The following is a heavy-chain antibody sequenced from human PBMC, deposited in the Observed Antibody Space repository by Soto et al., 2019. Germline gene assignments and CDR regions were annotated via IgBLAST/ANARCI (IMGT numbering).Heavy chain of an antibody. V-gene: IGHV4-59*01. J-gene: IGHJ4*02. CDR3: ARAVPLRRYFDY. CDR2: IYYSGST. D-gene: IGHD4-17*01. Sequence: QVQLQESGPGLVKPSETLSLTCTVSGGSISSYYWSWIRQPPGKGLEWIGYIYYSGSTNYNPSLKRRVTISVDTSKNQFSLKLSSVTAADTAVYYCARAVPLRRYFDYWGQGTLVTVSS. CDR1: GGSISSYY.